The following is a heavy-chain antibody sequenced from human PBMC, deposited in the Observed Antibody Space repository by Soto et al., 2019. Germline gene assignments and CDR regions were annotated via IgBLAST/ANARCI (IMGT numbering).Heavy chain of an antibody. V-gene: IGHV1-69*05. D-gene: IGHD6-6*01. CDR2: IIPIFGTA. CDR1: GGTFSSYA. Sequence: SVKVSCKASGGTFSSYAISWVRQAPGQGLEWMGGIIPIFGTANYAQKLQGRVTMTTDTSTSTAYMELRSLRSDDTAVYYCARDSSSSFDYWGQGTLVTVSS. CDR3: ARDSSSSFDY. J-gene: IGHJ4*02.